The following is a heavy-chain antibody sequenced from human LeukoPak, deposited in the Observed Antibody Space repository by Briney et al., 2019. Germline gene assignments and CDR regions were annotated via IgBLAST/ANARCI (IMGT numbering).Heavy chain of an antibody. CDR1: GYSFITYW. J-gene: IGHJ4*02. CDR3: ARHGVLQQFADY. Sequence: GESLKISCKGSGYSFITYWIGWVRQMPGKGLEWMGIIYPGDSDTKYSLSFQGQVTISADKSINTAYLQWSSLKTSDTAMYYCARHGVLQQFADYWGQGTLVTVSS. V-gene: IGHV5-51*01. CDR2: IYPGDSDT. D-gene: IGHD2-8*01.